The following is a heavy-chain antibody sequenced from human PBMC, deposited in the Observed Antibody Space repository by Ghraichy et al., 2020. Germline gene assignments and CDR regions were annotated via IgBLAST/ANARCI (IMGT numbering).Heavy chain of an antibody. CDR2: ISGYNGNT. J-gene: IGHJ4*02. V-gene: IGHV1-18*04. D-gene: IGHD3-22*01. CDR1: GYTFTSYG. Sequence: ASVKVSCKASGYTFTSYGISWVRQAPGQGLEWMGWISGYNGNTDYAQKFQGRVTMPTDTSTSTAYMELRGLKSDDTAVYYCATGLALYYDSSGYYYFDDWGQGTLVTVSS. CDR3: ATGLALYYDSSGYYYFDD.